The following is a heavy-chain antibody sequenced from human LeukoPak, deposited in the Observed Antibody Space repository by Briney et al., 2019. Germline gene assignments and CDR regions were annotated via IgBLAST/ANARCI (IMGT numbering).Heavy chain of an antibody. CDR2: NSGGSS. CDR1: GFTFSTYG. V-gene: IGHV3-23*01. D-gene: IGHD6-19*01. Sequence: PGGSLRLSCAASGFTFSTYGVYWVRQAPGKGLEWVSSNSGGSSYYADSVKGRFTTSRDNSKNTLYLQMNSLRAEDTAVYYCAKDLGSSGWYIDYWGQGTLVTVSS. CDR3: AKDLGSSGWYIDY. J-gene: IGHJ4*02.